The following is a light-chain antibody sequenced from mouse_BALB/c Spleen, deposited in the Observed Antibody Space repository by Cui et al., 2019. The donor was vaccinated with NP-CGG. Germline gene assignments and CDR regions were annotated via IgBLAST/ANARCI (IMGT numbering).Light chain of an antibody. CDR2: GTN. CDR3: ALWYSNHWV. J-gene: IGLJ1*01. V-gene: IGLV1*01. CDR1: TGAITTSNY. Sequence: QVVVTQESAPTTSPGETVPLTCRSSTGAITTSNYANWVQEKPDHLFTGLIGGTNNQAPGVPARFSGSLIGDKAALTITGPQTEDEAIYFCALWYSNHWVFGGGTKLTVL.